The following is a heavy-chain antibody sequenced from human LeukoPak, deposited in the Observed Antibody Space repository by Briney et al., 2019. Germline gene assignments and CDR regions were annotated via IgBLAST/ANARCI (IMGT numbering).Heavy chain of an antibody. Sequence: GGSLRLSRAASGFTFDDYGMSWVRQAPGKGLEWVSGINWNGGSTGYADSVKGRFTISRDNAKNSLYLQMNSLRAEDTALYYCASHQGGSYSLAWFDPWGQGTLVTVSS. CDR3: ASHQGGSYSLAWFDP. V-gene: IGHV3-20*04. CDR1: GFTFDDYG. D-gene: IGHD1-26*01. J-gene: IGHJ5*02. CDR2: INWNGGST.